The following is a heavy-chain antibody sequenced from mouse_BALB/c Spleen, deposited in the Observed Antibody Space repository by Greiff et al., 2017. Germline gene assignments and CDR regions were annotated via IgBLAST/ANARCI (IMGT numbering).Heavy chain of an antibody. J-gene: IGHJ3*01. CDR3: ARGIYDYDRAWFAY. V-gene: IGHV3-8*02. CDR2: ISYSGST. Sequence: EVQLQQSGPSLVKPSQTLSLTCSVTGDSITSGYWNWIRKFPGNKLEYMGYISYSGSTYYNPSLKSRISITRDTSKNQYYLQLNSVTTEDTATYYCARGIYDYDRAWFAYWGQGTLVTVSA. CDR1: GDSITSGY. D-gene: IGHD2-4*01.